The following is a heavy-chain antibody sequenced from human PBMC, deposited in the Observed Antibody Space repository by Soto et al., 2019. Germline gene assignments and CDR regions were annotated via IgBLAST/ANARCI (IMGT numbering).Heavy chain of an antibody. CDR3: ARAHESCESHVMST. CDR1: GDSVGSSAAMY. V-gene: IGHV4-61*08. CDR2: IYRSGST. J-gene: IGHJ6*02. Sequence: SETLSLTCTVSGDSVGSSAAMYWSWVRQPPGKELEFIGKIYRSGSTLLHSALQRRVTLSMEPSKNQFSLILRSVTVGDTARYFRARAHESCESHVMSTWGPGITVTVPS.